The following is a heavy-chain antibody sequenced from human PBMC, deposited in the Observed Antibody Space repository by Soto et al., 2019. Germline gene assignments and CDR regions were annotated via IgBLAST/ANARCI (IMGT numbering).Heavy chain of an antibody. D-gene: IGHD1-26*01. Sequence: GESLKISCKGSGYTFTDYWIGWVRQLPGKGLEWMGIIYPGDSDTRYSPSFQGQVTITADKSTSTAYLQWNTLKAADTAVYYCARQRPTDGRWEFANYYGMDVWGQGTPVTVSS. CDR2: IYPGDSDT. V-gene: IGHV5-51*01. CDR1: GYTFTDYW. CDR3: ARQRPTDGRWEFANYYGMDV. J-gene: IGHJ6*02.